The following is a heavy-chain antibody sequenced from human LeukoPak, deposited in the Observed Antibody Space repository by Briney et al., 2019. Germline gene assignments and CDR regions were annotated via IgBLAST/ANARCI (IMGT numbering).Heavy chain of an antibody. CDR2: INPKTGVT. Sequence: ASVKVSCKTSGYTFSDYCLHWVREAPGQGLEWMGWINPKTGVTDSAQKFQGRVTVTRDTSISTVYMELSRLTSDDTAVYYCARGGGSSGYPDYWGQGTLVTVSS. V-gene: IGHV1-2*02. CDR1: GYTFSDYC. CDR3: ARGGGSSGYPDY. D-gene: IGHD6-19*01. J-gene: IGHJ4*02.